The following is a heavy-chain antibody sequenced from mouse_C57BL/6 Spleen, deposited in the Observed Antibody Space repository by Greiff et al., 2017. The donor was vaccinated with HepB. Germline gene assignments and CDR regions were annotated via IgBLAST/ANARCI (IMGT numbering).Heavy chain of an antibody. D-gene: IGHD2-4*01. V-gene: IGHV1-81*01. Sequence: VQLQQSGAELARPGASVKLSCKASGYTFTSYGISWVKQRTGQGLEWIGEIYPRSGNTYYNEKFKGKATLTADKSSSTAYMELRSLTSEDSAVYFCAREEYDYDPYYAMDYWGQGTSVTVSS. CDR3: AREEYDYDPYYAMDY. J-gene: IGHJ4*01. CDR1: GYTFTSYG. CDR2: IYPRSGNT.